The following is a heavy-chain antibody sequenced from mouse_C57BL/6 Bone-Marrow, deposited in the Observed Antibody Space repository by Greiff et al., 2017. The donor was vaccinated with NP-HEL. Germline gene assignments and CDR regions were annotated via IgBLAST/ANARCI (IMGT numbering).Heavy chain of an antibody. Sequence: QVQLQQPGAELVKPGASVKMSCKASGYTFTSYWITWVKQRPGQGLEWIGDIYPGSGSTNYNDKFKSQATLTVDKSSSTAYMQLSSLTSEDSAVDYCASRVLIPIRLDFWGQGTTVTVSS. CDR3: ASRVLIPIRLDF. CDR2: IYPGSGST. CDR1: GYTFTSYW. J-gene: IGHJ4*01. D-gene: IGHD2-10*02. V-gene: IGHV1-55*01.